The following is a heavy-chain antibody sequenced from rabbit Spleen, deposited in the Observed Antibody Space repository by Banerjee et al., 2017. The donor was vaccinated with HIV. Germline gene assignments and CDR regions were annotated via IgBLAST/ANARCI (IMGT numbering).Heavy chain of an antibody. V-gene: IGHV1S40*01. J-gene: IGHJ4*01. CDR2: IDDVDGST. CDR3: ARDYIYGRGFNL. D-gene: IGHD6-1*01. CDR1: GFTISSSYW. Sequence: QSLEESGGDLVKPGASLTLTCKASGFTISSSYWICWVRQAPGKGLEWIACIDDVDGSTYYASWAKGRFSSSKTSSTTVTLQMTSLTAADTAIYFCARDYIYGRGFNLWGPGTLVTVS.